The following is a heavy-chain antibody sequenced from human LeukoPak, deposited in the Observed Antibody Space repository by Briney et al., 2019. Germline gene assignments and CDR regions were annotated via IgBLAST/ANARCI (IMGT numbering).Heavy chain of an antibody. V-gene: IGHV4-4*07. CDR1: GGSISSYY. Sequence: SETLSLTCTVSGGSISSYYWSWIRQPAGKGLEWIGRIYTSGSTNYNPSLKSRATMSVDTSKNQFSLKLSSVTAADTAVYYCAAEGITGTSRDYWGQGTLVTVSS. CDR2: IYTSGST. J-gene: IGHJ4*02. CDR3: AAEGITGTSRDY. D-gene: IGHD1-7*01.